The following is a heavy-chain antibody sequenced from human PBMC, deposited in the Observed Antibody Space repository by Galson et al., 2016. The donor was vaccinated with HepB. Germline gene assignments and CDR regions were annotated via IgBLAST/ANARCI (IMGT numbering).Heavy chain of an antibody. CDR1: VGFVSSGNR. CDR3: ARVYDSSGYYGEAFYYYMDV. CDR2: IYHSGSY. D-gene: IGHD3-22*01. Sequence: ETLSLTCAVSVGFVSSGNRWSWVRQPPGKGLEWIVEIYHSGSYNYNPSLKSRATISVDKSKNQFSLKLSSVTAADTAVYYCARVYDSSGYYGEAFYYYMDVWGKGTTVTVSS. J-gene: IGHJ6*03. V-gene: IGHV4-4*02.